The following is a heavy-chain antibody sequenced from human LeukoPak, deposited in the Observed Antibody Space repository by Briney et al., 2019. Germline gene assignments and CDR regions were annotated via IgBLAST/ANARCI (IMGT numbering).Heavy chain of an antibody. CDR1: GFTFSSYA. D-gene: IGHD3-10*01. J-gene: IGHJ4*02. CDR2: ISYDGSNK. Sequence: GGSLRLSCAASGFTFSSYAMHWVRQAPGKGLEWVAVISYDGSNKYYADSVKGRFTISRDNSKNTLYLQMNSLRAEDTAVYYCARGFMGRLDYWGQGTLVTVSS. CDR3: ARGFMGRLDY. V-gene: IGHV3-30-3*01.